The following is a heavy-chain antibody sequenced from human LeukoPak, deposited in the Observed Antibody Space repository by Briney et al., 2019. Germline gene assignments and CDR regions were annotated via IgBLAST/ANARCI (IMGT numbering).Heavy chain of an antibody. CDR1: GFTFSGSV. J-gene: IGHJ4*02. V-gene: IGHV3-73*01. CDR2: IISKADGSAT. Sequence: GGSLRLSCAASGFTFSGSVIHWVRQASGRGLEWVGRIISKADGSATAYGESVRGRFTISRDDSKSTAYLQMNSLRAEDTAVYYCARYAVVIPIHFDYWGQGTLVTVSS. CDR3: ARYAVVIPIHFDY. D-gene: IGHD3-22*01.